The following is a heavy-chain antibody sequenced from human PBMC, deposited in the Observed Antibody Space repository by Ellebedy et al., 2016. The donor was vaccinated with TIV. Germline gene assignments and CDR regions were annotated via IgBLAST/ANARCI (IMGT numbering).Heavy chain of an antibody. CDR3: AKVGDILTFTNWFDP. CDR1: GFTFSSYW. D-gene: IGHD3-9*01. V-gene: IGHV3-9*01. Sequence: SLKISCAASGFTFSSYWMHWVRQAPGKGLEWVSGISWNSGSIGYADSVKGRFTISRDNAKNSLYLQMNSLRAEDTALYYCAKVGDILTFTNWFDPWGQGTLVTVSS. J-gene: IGHJ5*02. CDR2: ISWNSGSI.